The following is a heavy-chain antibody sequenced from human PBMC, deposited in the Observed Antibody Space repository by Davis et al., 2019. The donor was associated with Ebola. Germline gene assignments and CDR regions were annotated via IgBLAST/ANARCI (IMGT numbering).Heavy chain of an antibody. CDR1: GLTFSSYS. D-gene: IGHD2/OR15-2a*01. J-gene: IGHJ3*02. Sequence: GRSLRPSCAASGLTFSSYSMNWVRQAPGKGLEWVSTFGTGGDTYYADSVKGRFAISRDNSRGTLYLQMNSLRVEDSAIYYCVKDSSNIWFDIWGQGTLVTVSS. CDR2: FGTGGDT. CDR3: VKDSSNIWFDI. V-gene: IGHV3-23*01.